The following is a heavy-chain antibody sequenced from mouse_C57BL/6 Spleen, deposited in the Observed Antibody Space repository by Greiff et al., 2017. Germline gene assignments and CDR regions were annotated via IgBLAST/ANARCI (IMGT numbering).Heavy chain of an antibody. D-gene: IGHD2-4*01. Sequence: EVQGVESGGGLVQPGGSLSLSCAASGFTFTDYYMSWVRQPPGKALEWLGFIRNKANGYTTEYSASVKGRVTISRDNSQSILYLQMNALRAEDSATYYCARSLYDYDGAFDVWGTGTTVTVAS. CDR1: GFTFTDYY. CDR3: ARSLYDYDGAFDV. J-gene: IGHJ1*03. CDR2: IRNKANGYTT. V-gene: IGHV7-3*01.